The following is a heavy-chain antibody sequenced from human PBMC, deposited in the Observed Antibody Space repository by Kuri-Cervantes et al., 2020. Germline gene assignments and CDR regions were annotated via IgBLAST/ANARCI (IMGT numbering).Heavy chain of an antibody. CDR1: GFTFSSYG. J-gene: IGHJ5*02. D-gene: IGHD2-2*01. CDR3: ARGVQLQMGTWFDP. CDR2: IWCDGSNK. Sequence: LSLTCAASGFTFSSYGMHWVRQAPGKGLEWVAVIWCDGSNKYYADSVKGRFTISRDNSKNTLYLQMNSLRAEDTAVYYCARGVQLQMGTWFDPWGQGTLVTVSS. V-gene: IGHV3-33*01.